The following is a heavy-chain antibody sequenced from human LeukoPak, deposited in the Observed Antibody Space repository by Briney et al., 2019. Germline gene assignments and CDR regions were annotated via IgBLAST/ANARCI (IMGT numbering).Heavy chain of an antibody. Sequence: GASVKVSCKASGYTFTSYYMHWVRQAPGQGLEWMGIINPSGGSTSYAQKFQGRVTMTRDMSTSTVYMELSSLRSEDTAVYYCAREAVSYYDSSGYPPYYFDYWGQGTLVTVSS. CDR3: AREAVSYYDSSGYPPYYFDY. CDR1: GYTFTSYY. J-gene: IGHJ4*02. V-gene: IGHV1-46*01. CDR2: INPSGGST. D-gene: IGHD3-22*01.